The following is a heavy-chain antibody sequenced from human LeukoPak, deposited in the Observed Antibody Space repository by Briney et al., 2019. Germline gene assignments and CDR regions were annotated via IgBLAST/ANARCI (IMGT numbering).Heavy chain of an antibody. CDR3: AKELDDFWSRGIN. CDR2: IWYDGSNK. Sequence: GGSLRLSCEASGFIFSSYGMHWVRQAPGKGLEWVAVIWYDGSNKYYADSVKGRFTISRDNSKNTLYLQMNSLRAEDTAVYYCAKELDDFWSRGINWGQGTLVTVSS. D-gene: IGHD3-3*01. J-gene: IGHJ4*02. CDR1: GFIFSSYG. V-gene: IGHV3-30*02.